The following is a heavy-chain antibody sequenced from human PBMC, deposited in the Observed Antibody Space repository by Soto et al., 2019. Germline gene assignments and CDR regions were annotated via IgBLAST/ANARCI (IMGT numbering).Heavy chain of an antibody. Sequence: ASVKVSCKASGYTFTGYYMHWVRQAPGQGLEWMGWINPNSGGTNYAQKFQGRVTMTRDTSISTAYMELSRLRSDDTAVYYCARDVKDYYDSSGYYPLFDYWGQGTRVTVSS. V-gene: IGHV1-2*02. CDR3: ARDVKDYYDSSGYYPLFDY. D-gene: IGHD3-22*01. CDR1: GYTFTGYY. CDR2: INPNSGGT. J-gene: IGHJ4*02.